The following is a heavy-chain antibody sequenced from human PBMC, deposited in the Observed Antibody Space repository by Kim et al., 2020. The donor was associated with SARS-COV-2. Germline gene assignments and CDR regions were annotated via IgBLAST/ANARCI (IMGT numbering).Heavy chain of an antibody. V-gene: IGHV1-24*01. J-gene: IGHJ4*02. D-gene: IGHD3-22*01. CDR3: ATVRYYYDSSGLFGFDY. CDR2: FDPEDGET. Sequence: ASVKVSCKVSGYTLTELSMHWVRQAPGKGLEWMGGFDPEDGETIYAQKFQGRVTMTEDTSTDTAYMELSSLRSEDTAVYYCATVRYYYDSSGLFGFDYWGQGTLVTVSS. CDR1: GYTLTELS.